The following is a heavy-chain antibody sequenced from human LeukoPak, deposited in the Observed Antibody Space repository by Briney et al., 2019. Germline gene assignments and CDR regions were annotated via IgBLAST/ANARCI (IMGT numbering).Heavy chain of an antibody. V-gene: IGHV4-59*08. Sequence: SETLSLTCTVSGDSISSYYWNWIRQPPGKGLEWIGFIYHSGRTSYNPSLKSRVAISADTSENQFSLKLGSVTAADTAVYYCARLYSGVPGPHDAFGIWGQGTVVTVSS. CDR2: IYHSGRT. CDR1: GDSISSYY. CDR3: ARLYSGVPGPHDAFGI. J-gene: IGHJ3*02. D-gene: IGHD1-26*01.